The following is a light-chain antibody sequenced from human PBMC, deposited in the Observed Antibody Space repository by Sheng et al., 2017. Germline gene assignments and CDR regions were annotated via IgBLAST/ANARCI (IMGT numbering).Light chain of an antibody. Sequence: DIQMTQSPSSLSASVGDRVTITCQASQDISNYLNWYQQKPGKAPKLLIYDASNLETGVPSRFSGSGSGTDFTFTISSLQPRRILSTYYCQQYDNLLFTFGPRDDDWRIK. CDR3: QQYDNLLFT. CDR1: QDISNY. CDR2: DAS. J-gene: IGKJ5*01. V-gene: IGKV1-33*01.